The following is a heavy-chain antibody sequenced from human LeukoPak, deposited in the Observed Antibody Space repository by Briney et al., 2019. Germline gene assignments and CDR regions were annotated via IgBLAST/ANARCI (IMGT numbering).Heavy chain of an antibody. Sequence: SETLSLTCTVSGGSISSGGYSWSWIRQPPGKGLEWIGYIYHSGSTYYNPSLKSRVTISVDRSKNQFSLKLSSVTAADTAVYYCARDHGYSYGYDPWGQGTLVTVSS. D-gene: IGHD5-18*01. CDR2: IYHSGST. CDR1: GGSISSGGYS. J-gene: IGHJ5*02. CDR3: ARDHGYSYGYDP. V-gene: IGHV4-30-2*01.